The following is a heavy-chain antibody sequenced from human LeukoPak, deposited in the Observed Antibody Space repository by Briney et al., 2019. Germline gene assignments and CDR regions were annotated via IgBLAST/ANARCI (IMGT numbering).Heavy chain of an antibody. Sequence: ECGPTLLNPTHMLTLSCTFSGFSLSTNGMCVSWIRQPPGKVLEWLALIDWDDDKFYRTSLKTRLTISKDTSRNQVVLTLTNMDPVDTATYYCARTISGSYSNWFDSWGQGTLVTVPS. CDR2: IDWDDDK. J-gene: IGHJ5*01. D-gene: IGHD1-26*01. CDR1: GFSLSTNGMC. CDR3: ARTISGSYSNWFDS. V-gene: IGHV2-70*01.